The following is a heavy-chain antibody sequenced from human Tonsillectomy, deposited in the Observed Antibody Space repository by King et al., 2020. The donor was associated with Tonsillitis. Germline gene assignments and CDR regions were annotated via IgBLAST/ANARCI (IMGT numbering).Heavy chain of an antibody. D-gene: IGHD4-17*01. J-gene: IGHJ2*01. Sequence: QLQESGPGLVKPSETLSLTCTVSGGSISSFYWSWIRQPAGKGLEWIGRIYTSGSTNYNPSLKSRVTISVDTSKNQFSLKLRSVTAADTAVYYCARAEADYGRNWYFDLWGRGTLVTVSS. CDR1: GGSISSFY. CDR2: IYTSGST. V-gene: IGHV4-4*07. CDR3: ARAEADYGRNWYFDL.